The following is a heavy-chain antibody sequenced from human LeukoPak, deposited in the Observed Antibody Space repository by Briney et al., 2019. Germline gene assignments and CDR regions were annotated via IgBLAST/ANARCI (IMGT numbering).Heavy chain of an antibody. V-gene: IGHV4-59*01. Sequence: SETLSLTCTVSGGSISSYYWSWFRQTPGKGPEWIGYIYYSGSTKYNPSLKSRVTISVYRSKNQFSLKLNSVTAADTAVYYCARYWGVQLWPHWYFDLWGRGSLVTVSS. CDR1: GGSISSYY. D-gene: IGHD5-18*01. CDR3: ARYWGVQLWPHWYFDL. J-gene: IGHJ2*01. CDR2: IYYSGST.